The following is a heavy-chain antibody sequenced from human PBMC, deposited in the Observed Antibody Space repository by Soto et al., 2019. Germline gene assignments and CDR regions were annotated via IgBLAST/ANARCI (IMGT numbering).Heavy chain of an antibody. CDR2: IIPIFGAA. V-gene: IGHV1-69*06. J-gene: IGHJ3*02. D-gene: IGHD3-22*01. CDR1: GGTFSSYA. Sequence: VKVSCKASGGTFSSYAISWVRQAPGQGHEWMGRIIPIFGAANYAQKFQGRVTITADKSTSTAYMELSRLRSEDTAVYYCAREMSTYYYDSSGYHDDAFDIWGQGTMVTVSS. CDR3: AREMSTYYYDSSGYHDDAFDI.